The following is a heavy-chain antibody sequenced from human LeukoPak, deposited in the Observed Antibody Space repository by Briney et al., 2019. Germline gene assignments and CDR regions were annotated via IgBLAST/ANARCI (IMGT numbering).Heavy chain of an antibody. J-gene: IGHJ1*01. CDR3: AKVGSNYYDSSGYYAWYFQH. V-gene: IGHV3-9*01. D-gene: IGHD3-22*01. CDR1: GFTFDNYA. Sequence: GRSLRLSCAASGFTFDNYAMHWVRQTPGKALEWVSGITSDGASVAYADSVKGRFTISRDNAKNSLYLQMNSLRAEDTALYYCAKVGSNYYDSSGYYAWYFQHWGQGTLVTVSS. CDR2: ITSDGASV.